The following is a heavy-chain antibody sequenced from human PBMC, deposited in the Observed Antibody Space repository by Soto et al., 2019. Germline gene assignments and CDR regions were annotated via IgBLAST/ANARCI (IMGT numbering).Heavy chain of an antibody. D-gene: IGHD3-10*01. CDR1: GGSISNYY. CDR3: ARDQNGSGNYYTRYFDY. V-gene: IGHV4-59*12. Sequence: SETLSLTCTVSGGSISNYYWSWIRQPPGKGLEWIGYIYYSGSTNYNPSLKSRVTISLDTSKNQFSLKLSSVTAADTAVYYCARDQNGSGNYYTRYFDYWGQGTLVTVSS. CDR2: IYYSGST. J-gene: IGHJ4*02.